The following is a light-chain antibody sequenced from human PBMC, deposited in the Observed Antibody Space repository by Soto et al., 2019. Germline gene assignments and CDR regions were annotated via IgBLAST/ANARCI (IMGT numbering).Light chain of an antibody. CDR1: QSIRSY. CDR2: DAS. J-gene: IGKJ1*01. V-gene: IGKV1-39*01. Sequence: DIKMTQSPSSLSASVGDKVTITCRASQSIRSYLNWVQQKPGKAPKLLIYDASSLQTGVPSRFSGSGSGTDFSLTISSLQPEDFATYYCQQSYSTPPWTFGQGTKVDIK. CDR3: QQSYSTPPWT.